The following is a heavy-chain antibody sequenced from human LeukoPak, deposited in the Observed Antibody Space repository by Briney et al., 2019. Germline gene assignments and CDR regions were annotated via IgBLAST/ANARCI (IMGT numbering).Heavy chain of an antibody. CDR1: GYTFTAYY. J-gene: IGHJ4*02. D-gene: IGHD3-22*01. V-gene: IGHV1-2*02. CDR3: ARDQRYYDSSGHLDY. CDR2: INPNSGGT. Sequence: GASIKVSCKASGYTFTAYYMHWVRQAPGQGLEWMGWINPNSGGTDYAQKFQGRVTMTRDTSTSTVYMELSSLRSEDTAVYYCARDQRYYDSSGHLDYWGQGTLVTVSS.